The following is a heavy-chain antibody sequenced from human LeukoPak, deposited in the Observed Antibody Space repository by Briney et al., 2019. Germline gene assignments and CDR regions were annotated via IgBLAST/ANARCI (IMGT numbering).Heavy chain of an antibody. D-gene: IGHD6-13*01. CDR1: GFTFISSD. V-gene: IGHV3-21*01. CDR2: ISSNSRNT. J-gene: IGHJ3*02. Sequence: PGGSLRLSCAASGFTFISSDMNWVRQARGRGLEWVASISSNSRNTHYADSLKGRFTISRDNAKNSLYLQMNSLRAEDTAVYYCARILSSSHAFDMWGQGTMVTVPS. CDR3: ARILSSSHAFDM.